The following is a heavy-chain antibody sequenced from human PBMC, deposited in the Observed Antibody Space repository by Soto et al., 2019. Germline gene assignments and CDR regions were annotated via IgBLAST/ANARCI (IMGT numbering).Heavy chain of an antibody. V-gene: IGHV3-23*01. CDR1: GFTFSSYA. CDR3: AKASTLGNYYYYGMDV. CDR2: ISGSGGST. J-gene: IGHJ6*02. Sequence: GGSQRLSCAASGFTFSSYARSWVRQAPGKGLEWVSAISGSGGSTYYADSVKGRFTISRDNSKNTLYLQMNSLRAEDTAVYYCAKASTLGNYYYYGMDVWGQGTTVTVSS. D-gene: IGHD1-1*01.